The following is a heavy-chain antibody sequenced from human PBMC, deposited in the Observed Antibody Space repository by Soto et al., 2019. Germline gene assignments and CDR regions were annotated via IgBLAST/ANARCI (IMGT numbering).Heavy chain of an antibody. CDR2: LIPVFGSP. V-gene: IGHV1-69*01. Sequence: QVQLVQSGAEVKKPGSSVTVSCKTSGGTFSKDAINWVRQAPGQGLEWMGLLIPVFGSPIYAQKFQGRIRITAEEYTSTAFMDLSSLISEDTAVYYCTRVLGYTFEPGKTRYYAMDVWGQGTTVSVSS. D-gene: IGHD5-18*01. J-gene: IGHJ6*02. CDR3: TRVLGYTFEPGKTRYYAMDV. CDR1: GGTFSKDA.